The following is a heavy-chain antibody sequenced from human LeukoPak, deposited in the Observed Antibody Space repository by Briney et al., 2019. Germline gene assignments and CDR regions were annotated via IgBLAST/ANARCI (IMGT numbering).Heavy chain of an antibody. Sequence: ASVKVSCKASGYTFNSYGISWVRQAPGQGLEWMGWISAYNGNTNYARKLQGRVTMTTDTSTSTAYMELRSLRSDDTAVYFCARDSADCSGGSCYSAEYFQHWGQGTLVTVSS. V-gene: IGHV1-18*01. CDR1: GYTFNSYG. J-gene: IGHJ1*01. CDR3: ARDSADCSGGSCYSAEYFQH. CDR2: ISAYNGNT. D-gene: IGHD2-15*01.